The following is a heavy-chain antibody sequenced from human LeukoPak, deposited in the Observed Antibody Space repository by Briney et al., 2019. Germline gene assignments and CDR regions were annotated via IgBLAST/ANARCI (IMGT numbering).Heavy chain of an antibody. V-gene: IGHV1-18*01. CDR1: GYTFTSYG. CDR3: ARQNNLYYDILTGYYYYYYMDV. D-gene: IGHD3-9*01. CDR2: ISAYNGNT. Sequence: GASVKVSCKASGYTFTSYGISWVRQAPGQGREWMGWISAYNGNTNYAQKLQGRVTMTTDTSTSTAYMELRSLRSDDTAVYYCARQNNLYYDILTGYYYYYYMDVWGKGTTVTISS. J-gene: IGHJ6*03.